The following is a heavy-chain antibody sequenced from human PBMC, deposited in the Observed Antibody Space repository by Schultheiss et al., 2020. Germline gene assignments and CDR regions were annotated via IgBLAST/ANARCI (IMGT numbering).Heavy chain of an antibody. J-gene: IGHJ5*02. V-gene: IGHV4-59*01. CDR2: IYYSGST. Sequence: SQTLSLTCTVSGGSLSSYYWSWIRQPPGKGLEWIGYIYYSGSTNYNPSLKSRVTISVDTSKNQFSLKLSSVTAADTAVYYCAGARPRGLDSSSWYYFNWFDPWGQGTLVIVSS. D-gene: IGHD6-13*01. CDR3: AGARPRGLDSSSWYYFNWFDP. CDR1: GGSLSSYY.